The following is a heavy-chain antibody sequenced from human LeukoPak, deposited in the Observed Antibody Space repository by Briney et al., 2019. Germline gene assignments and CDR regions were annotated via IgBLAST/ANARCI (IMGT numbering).Heavy chain of an antibody. CDR1: GFTFSSHW. D-gene: IGHD3-22*01. CDR2: INSDGSST. CDR3: ARDKSSGYWFIDY. V-gene: IGHV3-74*01. Sequence: VGSMRLSCVASGFTFSSHWMHWVRQAPGKGLVWVSRINSDGSSTNYADAVKGRFTVSRDNAKNTLYLQVNSLRAEDTAVYYCARDKSSGYWFIDYWGQGTLVTVSS. J-gene: IGHJ4*02.